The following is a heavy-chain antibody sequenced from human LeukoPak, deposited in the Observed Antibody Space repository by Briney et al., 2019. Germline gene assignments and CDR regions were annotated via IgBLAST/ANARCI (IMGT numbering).Heavy chain of an antibody. J-gene: IGHJ4*02. V-gene: IGHV3-21*01. Sequence: GGSLRLSCAASGFTFSSYSMNWVRQAPGKGLEWVSSISSSSSYIYYADSVKGRLTISRDNAKNSLYLQMNSLRAEDTAVYYCASGFSIAARPTDYWGQGTLVTVSS. CDR1: GFTFSSYS. CDR2: ISSSSSYI. D-gene: IGHD6-6*01. CDR3: ASGFSIAARPTDY.